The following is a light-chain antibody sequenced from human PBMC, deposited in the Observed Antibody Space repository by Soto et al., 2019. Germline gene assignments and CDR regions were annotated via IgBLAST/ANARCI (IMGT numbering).Light chain of an antibody. J-gene: IGKJ5*01. CDR2: AAF. Sequence: DMQVTQSPPFLSPSQGDRVTITCRASQGLSSYLAWYQQKPGKAPNLLIYAAFTLQSGVPSRFSGSGSGTEFTLTISSLQPEDFATYYCQQLKSYPITFGQGTRLEIK. CDR1: QGLSSY. V-gene: IGKV1-9*01. CDR3: QQLKSYPIT.